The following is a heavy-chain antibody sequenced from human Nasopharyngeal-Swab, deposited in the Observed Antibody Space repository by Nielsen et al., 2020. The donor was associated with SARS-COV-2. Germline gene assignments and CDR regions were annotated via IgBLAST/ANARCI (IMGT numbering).Heavy chain of an antibody. CDR2: IYYSGST. CDR3: ARGYSSSWYSSGWYFDL. J-gene: IGHJ2*01. D-gene: IGHD6-13*01. Sequence: SETLSLTCTVSGGSISSYYWSWIRQPPGKGLEWIGYIYYSGSTNYNPSLKSRVTISVDTSKNQFSLKLSSVTAADTAVYYCARGYSSSWYSSGWYFDLWGRGTLVTVSS. CDR1: GGSISSYY. V-gene: IGHV4-59*13.